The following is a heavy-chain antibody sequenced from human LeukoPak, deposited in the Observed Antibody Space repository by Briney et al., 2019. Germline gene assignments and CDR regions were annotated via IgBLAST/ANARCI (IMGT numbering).Heavy chain of an antibody. CDR2: IKQDGSER. J-gene: IGHJ4*02. Sequence: GGSLRLSCVASGCTFSSYWMSWVRQAPGKGLAWVANIKQDGSERYFVDSVKSRFTISRDNAKNSLYLQMNSLRAEDTAVYYCAKDGAYYGSGSYSGYWGQGTLVTVSS. CDR1: GCTFSSYW. CDR3: AKDGAYYGSGSYSGY. V-gene: IGHV3-7*01. D-gene: IGHD3-10*01.